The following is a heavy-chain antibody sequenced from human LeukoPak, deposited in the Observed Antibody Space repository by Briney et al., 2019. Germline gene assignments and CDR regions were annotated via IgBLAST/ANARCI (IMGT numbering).Heavy chain of an antibody. J-gene: IGHJ4*02. CDR1: GFTFSTYN. V-gene: IGHV3-48*02. D-gene: IGHD4-23*01. Sequence: PGGSLRLSCAASGFTFSTYNINWVRQAPGKGLEWVSYISSSGTTIDYADSVKGRFTVSRDNAKNSLYLQMNSLRDEDTAVYYYARDYGGHGEYFDYWGQGTLVTVSS. CDR2: ISSSGTTI. CDR3: ARDYGGHGEYFDY.